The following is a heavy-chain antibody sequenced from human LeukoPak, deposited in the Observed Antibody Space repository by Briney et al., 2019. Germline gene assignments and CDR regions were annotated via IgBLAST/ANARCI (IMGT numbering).Heavy chain of an antibody. CDR3: AKDMGIGSAMPTYYYGVDV. D-gene: IGHD2-2*01. J-gene: IGHJ6*02. CDR1: GFTFDDHG. V-gene: IGHV3-9*01. CDR2: INWNSGSV. Sequence: GGSLRLSCVASGFTFDDHGMHWVRQAQGKGLEWVSSINWNSGSVAYADSMKGRFTVSRDNARNSLYLQMNSLRVEDTALYYCAKDMGIGSAMPTYYYGVDVWGQGTTATVSS.